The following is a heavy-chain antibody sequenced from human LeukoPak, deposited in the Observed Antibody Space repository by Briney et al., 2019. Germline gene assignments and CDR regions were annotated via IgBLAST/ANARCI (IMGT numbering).Heavy chain of an antibody. J-gene: IGHJ4*02. D-gene: IGHD3-3*01. CDR3: ARPDFWSGYYDY. V-gene: IGHV3-64*01. CDR1: GFTFSSYA. CDR2: ISNNGGST. Sequence: GGSLRLSCAASGFTFSSYAMHWVRQAPGKGLEYVSAISNNGGSTYYANSVKGRFTISRDNSKNTLYLRMGSLRAEDMAVYYCARPDFWSGYYDYWGQGTLVTVSS.